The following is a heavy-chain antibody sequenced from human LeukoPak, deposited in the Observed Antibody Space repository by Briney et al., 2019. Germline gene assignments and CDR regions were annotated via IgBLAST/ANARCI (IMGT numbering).Heavy chain of an antibody. CDR1: GYTFTSYG. Sequence: EASVKVSCKASGYTFTSYGISWVRQAPGQGLEWMGWISAYNGNTNYAQKLQGRVTITTDTSTSTAYMELRSLRSDDTAVYYCARESRRDTYYYDSSGYTPAPHAFDIWGQGTMVTVSS. D-gene: IGHD3-22*01. V-gene: IGHV1-18*01. J-gene: IGHJ3*02. CDR3: ARESRRDTYYYDSSGYTPAPHAFDI. CDR2: ISAYNGNT.